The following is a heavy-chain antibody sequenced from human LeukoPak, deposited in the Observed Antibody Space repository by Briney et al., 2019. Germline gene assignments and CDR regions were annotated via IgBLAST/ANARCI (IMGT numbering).Heavy chain of an antibody. J-gene: IGHJ4*02. Sequence: GASVKVSCKASGYTFTSYAMNWVRQAPGQGLEWMGWINTNTGNPTYAQGFTGRFVFSLDTSVSTAYLQISSLKAEDTAVYYCASSVDTAMVPYYFDYWGQGTLVTVSS. D-gene: IGHD5-18*01. CDR3: ASSVDTAMVPYYFDY. CDR1: GYTFTSYA. CDR2: INTNTGNP. V-gene: IGHV7-4-1*02.